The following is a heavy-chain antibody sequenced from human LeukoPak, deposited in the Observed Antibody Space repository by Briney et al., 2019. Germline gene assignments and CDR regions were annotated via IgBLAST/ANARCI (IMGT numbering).Heavy chain of an antibody. D-gene: IGHD2-15*01. J-gene: IGHJ4*02. Sequence: SETLSLTCTVCGASLSNYYWSWIRQPAGKGLELIGRIYTSGSTNYNPSFKSRVTMSVDTSKNQFSLNLSSVTAADTAMYYCARGSLAPDYWGQGTLVTVSS. CDR2: IYTSGST. CDR1: GASLSNYY. V-gene: IGHV4-4*07. CDR3: ARGSLAPDY.